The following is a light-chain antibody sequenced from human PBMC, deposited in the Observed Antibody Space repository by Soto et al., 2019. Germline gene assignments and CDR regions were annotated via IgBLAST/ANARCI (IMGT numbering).Light chain of an antibody. CDR1: QGISSA. J-gene: IGKJ2*01. CDR3: QQFNSYPYT. CDR2: DAS. V-gene: IGKV1-13*02. Sequence: AIQLTQSPSSLSASVGDRVTITCRASQGISSALAWYQEKPGKAPKLLIYDASSLQSGVPSRFRGSGSGTDFTLTISSLQPEEFATYYCQQFNSYPYTFGQGTKLEIK.